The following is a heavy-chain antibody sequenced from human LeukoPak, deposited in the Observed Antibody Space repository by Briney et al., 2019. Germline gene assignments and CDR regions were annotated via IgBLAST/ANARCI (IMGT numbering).Heavy chain of an antibody. J-gene: IGHJ4*02. CDR3: AKPTDSSGYPLDFDY. D-gene: IGHD6-19*01. CDR2: ISGSGGST. V-gene: IGHV3-23*01. Sequence: PGGSLRLSCAASGFTFSSYAMSWVRQAPGKGLEWVSAISGSGGSTYYADSVKGRFTISRDNSKNTLYLQMNSLRAEDTAVYYCAKPTDSSGYPLDFDYWGQGTLVTVSS. CDR1: GFTFSSYA.